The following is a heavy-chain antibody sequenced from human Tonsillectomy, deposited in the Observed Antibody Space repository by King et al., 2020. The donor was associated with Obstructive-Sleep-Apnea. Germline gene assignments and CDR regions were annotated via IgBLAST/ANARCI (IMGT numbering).Heavy chain of an antibody. D-gene: IGHD6-6*01. CDR3: ARVLGFDY. CDR1: GFTFSSYS. V-gene: IGHV3-48*04. J-gene: IGHJ4*02. Sequence: VQLVESGGGLVQPGGSLRLSCAASGFTFSSYSMKWVRQAPGKGLEWVSYISSSSSTIYYADSVKGRFTISRDNAKNSLYLQMNSLRAEDTAVYYCARVLGFDYWGQGTLVTVSS. CDR2: ISSSSSTI.